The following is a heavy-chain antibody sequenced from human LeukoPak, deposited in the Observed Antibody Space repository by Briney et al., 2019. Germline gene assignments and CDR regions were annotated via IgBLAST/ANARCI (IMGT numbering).Heavy chain of an antibody. V-gene: IGHV3-23*01. CDR3: AKDRRVCSSSSCYYRFDY. Sequence: PGGSLRLSCAASEFTFSSYAMSWVRQAPGKGLEWVSAISDSGGSTYYADSVKGRFTVSRDNSKNTMYLQMNSLRAEDTAVYYCAKDRRVCSSSSCYYRFDYWGQGTLVTVSS. J-gene: IGHJ4*02. CDR1: EFTFSSYA. CDR2: ISDSGGST. D-gene: IGHD2-2*01.